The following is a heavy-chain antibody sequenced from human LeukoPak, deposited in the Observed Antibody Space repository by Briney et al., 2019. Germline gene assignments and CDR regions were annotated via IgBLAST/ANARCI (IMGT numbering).Heavy chain of an antibody. V-gene: IGHV4-31*03. Sequence: SETRSLTCTVSGGSISSGGDYCSWIRQHPGKGLEWIGYIYYSGSTYYNPSLKSRVAISVDPSKNQFSVKLSSVTAADTAVYYCARDRYCSSTSCYISAFDIWGQGTMVTVSS. J-gene: IGHJ3*02. CDR1: GGSISSGGDY. D-gene: IGHD2-2*02. CDR3: ARDRYCSSTSCYISAFDI. CDR2: IYYSGST.